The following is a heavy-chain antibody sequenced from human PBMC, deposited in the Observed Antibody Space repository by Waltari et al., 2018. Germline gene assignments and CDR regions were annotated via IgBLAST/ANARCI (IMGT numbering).Heavy chain of an antibody. CDR3: ARDPATGTTPYYYYYGMDV. CDR2: TYYRSKWYN. CDR1: GDSVSSNSAA. J-gene: IGHJ6*02. D-gene: IGHD1-7*01. V-gene: IGHV6-1*01. Sequence: QVQLQQSGPGLVKPSQTLSLPCAISGDSVSSNSAAWNWIRQSPSRGLEWLGRTYYRSKWYNDYAVSVKSRITINPDTSKNQFSLQLNSVTPEDTAVYYCARDPATGTTPYYYYYGMDVWGQGTTVTVSS.